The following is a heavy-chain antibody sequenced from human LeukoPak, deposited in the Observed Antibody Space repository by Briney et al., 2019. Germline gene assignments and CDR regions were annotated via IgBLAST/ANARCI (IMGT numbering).Heavy chain of an antibody. CDR1: GYLFTRYY. J-gene: IGHJ4*02. CDR3: VRDFDDYGDS. CDR2: FNPNSGGA. V-gene: IGHV1-2*02. Sequence: ASVKDSCKTSGYLFTRYYMHWVRLAPGQGLEWIGCFNPNSGGAKFPQKFDGRVTLTGDTSITTAYMELHRLTSDDTALYYWVRDFDDYGDSWGQGTLVTV.